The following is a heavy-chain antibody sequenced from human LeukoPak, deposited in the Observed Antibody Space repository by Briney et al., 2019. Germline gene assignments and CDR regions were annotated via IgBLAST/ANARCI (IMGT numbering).Heavy chain of an antibody. CDR3: AREQGGFSYYYDSSGYYL. D-gene: IGHD3-22*01. CDR2: IYTGGST. Sequence: SETLSLTCTVSGGSIGSGNYYWSWIRQPAGKGLEWIGHIYTGGSTNYNPSLKSRVTISVDTSKNQFSLNLSSMTAADTAVYYCAREQGGFSYYYDSSGYYLWGQGTLVTVSS. V-gene: IGHV4-61*09. J-gene: IGHJ5*02. CDR1: GGSIGSGNYY.